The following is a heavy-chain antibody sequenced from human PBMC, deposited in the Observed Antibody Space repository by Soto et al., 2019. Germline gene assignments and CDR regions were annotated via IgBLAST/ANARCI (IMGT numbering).Heavy chain of an antibody. J-gene: IGHJ4*02. CDR1: GGTFSSYA. D-gene: IGHD3-22*01. Sequence: ASVKVSCKASGGTFSSYAISWVRQAPGQGLEWMGGIIPIFGTANYAQKFQGRVTITADESTSTAYMELSSLRSEDTAVYYCASLGAGQNINSIGDWGKGTLLTVSS. CDR3: ASLGAGQNINSIGD. V-gene: IGHV1-69*13. CDR2: IIPIFGTA.